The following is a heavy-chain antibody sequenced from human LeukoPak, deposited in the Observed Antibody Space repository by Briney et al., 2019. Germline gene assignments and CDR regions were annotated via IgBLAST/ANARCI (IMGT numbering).Heavy chain of an antibody. V-gene: IGHV4-4*08. Sequence: NPSETLSLTCTVSGGSMSGYYWSWIRQPPGKGLEWIGYIHSSGSTSYSSSLKSRVTISGDTSNNQLSLKLSSVTAADTAVYYCARSGGHSGGYWGQGTLVTVSS. D-gene: IGHD4-23*01. CDR2: IHSSGST. CDR1: GGSMSGYY. CDR3: ARSGGHSGGY. J-gene: IGHJ4*02.